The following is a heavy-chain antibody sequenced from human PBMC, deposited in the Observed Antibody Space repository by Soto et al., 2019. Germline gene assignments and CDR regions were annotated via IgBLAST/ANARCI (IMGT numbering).Heavy chain of an antibody. CDR2: IIPFFGTT. CDR3: ARDRGYTGLGWLDP. CDR1: GGTFSSHG. V-gene: IGHV1-69*18. D-gene: IGHD5-18*01. J-gene: IGHJ5*02. Sequence: QVQVVQSGAEVRKPGSSVKVSCKASGGTFSSHGVGWVRQAPGQGLEWMGKIIPFFGTTNYAQKFQGRVTITADESTSTVYLEVCSLTSEDTAIYYCARDRGYTGLGWLDPWGQGTLVTVSS.